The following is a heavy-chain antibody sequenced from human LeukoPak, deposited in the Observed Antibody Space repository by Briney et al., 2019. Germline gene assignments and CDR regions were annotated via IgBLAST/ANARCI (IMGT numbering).Heavy chain of an antibody. CDR2: IIPILGIA. J-gene: IGHJ5*02. D-gene: IGHD2-2*02. Sequence: ASVKVSCKASGGTFSSYTISWVRQAPGQGFEWMGRIIPILGIANYAQKFQGRVTITADKSTSTAYMELSSLRSEDTAVYYCASPSGGYCSSTSCYTNNWFDPWGQGTLVTVSS. CDR3: ASPSGGYCSSTSCYTNNWFDP. V-gene: IGHV1-69*02. CDR1: GGTFSSYT.